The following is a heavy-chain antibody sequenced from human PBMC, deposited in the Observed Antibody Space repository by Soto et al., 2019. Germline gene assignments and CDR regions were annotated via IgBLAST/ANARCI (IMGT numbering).Heavy chain of an antibody. Sequence: QVPLVESGGGVVQPGRSLRLSCAASGFTFSSYAMHWVRQAPGKGLEWVAVVAYDGSDEYYADSVKGRFTLSRDNSKNTLYLQMNSLSGEDTAVYYCARDYGDYDFLDYWGQGTLVTVSS. CDR2: VAYDGSDE. V-gene: IGHV3-30-3*01. CDR3: ARDYGDYDFLDY. CDR1: GFTFSSYA. J-gene: IGHJ4*02. D-gene: IGHD4-17*01.